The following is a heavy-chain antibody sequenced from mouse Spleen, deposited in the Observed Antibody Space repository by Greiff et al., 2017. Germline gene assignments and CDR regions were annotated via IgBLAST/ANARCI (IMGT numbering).Heavy chain of an antibody. V-gene: IGHV1-19*01. J-gene: IGHJ2*01. Sequence: VQLQQSGPVLVKPGASVKMSCKASGYTFTDYYMNWVKQSHGKSLEWIGVINPYNGGTSYNQKFKGKATLTVDKSSSTAYMELNSLTSEDSAVYYCARWWLRYFDYWGQGTTLTVSS. CDR3: ARWWLRYFDY. CDR1: GYTFTDYY. D-gene: IGHD2-2*01. CDR2: INPYNGGT.